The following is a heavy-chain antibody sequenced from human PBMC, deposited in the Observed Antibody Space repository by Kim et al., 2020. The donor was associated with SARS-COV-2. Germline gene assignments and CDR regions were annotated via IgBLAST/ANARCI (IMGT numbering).Heavy chain of an antibody. D-gene: IGHD3-9*01. J-gene: IGHJ3*02. CDR2: IIPIFGTA. Sequence: SVKVSCKASGGTFSSYAISWVRQAPGQGLEWMGGIIPIFGTANYAQKFQGRVTITADESTSTAYMELSSLRSEDTAVYYCARDSHHYYDILTGYYSQTAQKGAFDIWGQGTMVTVSS. CDR1: GGTFSSYA. CDR3: ARDSHHYYDILTGYYSQTAQKGAFDI. V-gene: IGHV1-69*13.